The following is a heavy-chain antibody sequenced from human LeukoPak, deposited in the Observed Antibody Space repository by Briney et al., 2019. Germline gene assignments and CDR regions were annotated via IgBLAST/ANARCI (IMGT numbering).Heavy chain of an antibody. J-gene: IGHJ3*02. CDR2: IYYSGST. Sequence: SQTLSLTCTVSGASFNSDDQYWNWIRQSPGKGLEWIGYIYYSGSTNYNPSLKSRVTISVDTSKNQFSLKLSSVTAADTAVYYCARFSVGSAFDIWGQGTMVTVSS. CDR3: ARFSVGSAFDI. CDR1: GASFNSDDQY. V-gene: IGHV4-30-4*08. D-gene: IGHD2-15*01.